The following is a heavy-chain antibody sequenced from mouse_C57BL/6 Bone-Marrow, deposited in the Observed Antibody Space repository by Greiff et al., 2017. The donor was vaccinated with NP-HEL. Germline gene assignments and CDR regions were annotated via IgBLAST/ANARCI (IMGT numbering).Heavy chain of an antibody. CDR2: ISYSGST. Sequence: EVQLQQSGPGMVKPSQSLSLTCTVTGYSITSGYDWHWIRHFPGNKLEWMGYISYSGSTNYNPSFKSRVSITHDTSKNHFFLKLNSVTTEDTATYYCAYAMDYWGQGTSVTVSS. J-gene: IGHJ4*01. CDR1: GYSITSGYD. V-gene: IGHV3-1*01. CDR3: AYAMDY.